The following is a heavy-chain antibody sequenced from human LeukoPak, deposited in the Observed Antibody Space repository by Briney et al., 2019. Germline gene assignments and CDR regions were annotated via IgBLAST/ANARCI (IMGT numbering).Heavy chain of an antibody. V-gene: IGHV3-21*01. Sequence: ETLSLTCTVSGGSISSYYWSWIRQPPGKGLEWVSSISSSSSYIYYADPVKGRFTISRDNAKNSLYLQMNSLRAEDTAVYYCAREGIPGYCSSTSCEWYWGQGTLVTVSS. D-gene: IGHD2-2*01. CDR1: GGSISSYY. CDR3: AREGIPGYCSSTSCEWY. CDR2: ISSSSSYI. J-gene: IGHJ4*02.